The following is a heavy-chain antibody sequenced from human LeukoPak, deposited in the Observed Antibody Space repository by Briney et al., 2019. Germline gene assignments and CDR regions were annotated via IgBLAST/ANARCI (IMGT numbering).Heavy chain of an antibody. CDR2: ISAYNGNT. V-gene: IGHV1-18*01. CDR1: GYTFTSYG. J-gene: IGHJ4*02. CDR3: PGGYSGYSSGWYDY. Sequence: ASVKVSCKASGYTFTSYGISWVRQAPGQGLEWMGWISAYNGNTNYAQKLQGRVTMTTDTSTSTAYMELRSLRPDATPVYYCPGGYSGYSSGWYDYWGQGTLVTVSS. D-gene: IGHD6-19*01.